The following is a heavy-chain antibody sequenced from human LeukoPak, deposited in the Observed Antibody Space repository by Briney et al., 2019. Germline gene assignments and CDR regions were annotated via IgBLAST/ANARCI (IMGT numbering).Heavy chain of an antibody. J-gene: IGHJ3*02. D-gene: IGHD4-11*01. CDR2: ISSSSSYI. Sequence: GGSLRLSCAASGFTFSSYSMNWVRQAPGKGREWVSSISSSSSYIYYADSVKGRFTISRDNAKNSLYLQMNSLRAEDTAVYYCARDADYSNFDAFDIWGQGTMVTVSS. CDR3: ARDADYSNFDAFDI. V-gene: IGHV3-21*01. CDR1: GFTFSSYS.